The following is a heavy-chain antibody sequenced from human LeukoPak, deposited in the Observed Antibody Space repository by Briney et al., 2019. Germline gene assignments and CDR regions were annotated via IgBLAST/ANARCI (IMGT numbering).Heavy chain of an antibody. J-gene: IGHJ6*02. CDR3: AKGQTPYYYYYGMDV. CDR1: GFTFSSYA. V-gene: IGHV3-23*01. CDR2: ISGSGGST. Sequence: GGSLRLSCAASGFTFSSYAMSWVRQAPGKGLEWVSAISGSGGSTYYADSVKGQFTISRDNSKNTLYLQMNSLRAEDTAVYYCAKGQTPYYYYYGMDVWGQGTTVTVSS.